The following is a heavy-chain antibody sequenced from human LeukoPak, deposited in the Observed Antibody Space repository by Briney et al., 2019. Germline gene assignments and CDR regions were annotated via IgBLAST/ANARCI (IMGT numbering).Heavy chain of an antibody. V-gene: IGHV3-23*01. CDR2: IGESGFYT. J-gene: IGHJ4*02. CDR1: GFTFSSYA. CDR3: AKGAYSSSIRAYYFDY. D-gene: IGHD6-13*01. Sequence: GGSLRLSCATSGFTFSSYAMSWVRQSPGKGLEWVAVIGESGFYTYDADSVKGRFAISRDNSKNTLYLQMNSLRAEDTAVYYCAKGAYSSSIRAYYFDYWGQGTLVTVSS.